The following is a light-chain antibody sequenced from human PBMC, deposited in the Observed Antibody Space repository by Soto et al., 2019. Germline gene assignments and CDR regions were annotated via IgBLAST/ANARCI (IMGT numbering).Light chain of an antibody. CDR2: SNN. CDR3: AAWDDSLNGWV. J-gene: IGLJ3*02. V-gene: IGLV1-44*01. Sequence: QSVLTQPPSASGTPGQRVTISCSGSSSNIGSNTVNWYQQLPGTAPKLLIYSNNQRPSGVPERFSGYKSGTAASLAISGLQSEEEADYYCAAWDDSLNGWVFGGGTKVTVL. CDR1: SSNIGSNT.